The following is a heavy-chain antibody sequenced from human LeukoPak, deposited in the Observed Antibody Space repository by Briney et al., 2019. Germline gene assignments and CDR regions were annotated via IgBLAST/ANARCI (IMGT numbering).Heavy chain of an antibody. D-gene: IGHD3-10*01. V-gene: IGHV4-39*01. CDR3: ARHGSGSYYGPAPFDY. Sequence: SETLSLTCTVSGGSISSYYWGWIRQPPGKGLEWIGSIYYSGSTYYNPSLKSRVTISVDTSKNQFSLKLSSVTAADTAVYYCARHGSGSYYGPAPFDYWGQGTLVTVSS. CDR1: GGSISSYY. J-gene: IGHJ4*02. CDR2: IYYSGST.